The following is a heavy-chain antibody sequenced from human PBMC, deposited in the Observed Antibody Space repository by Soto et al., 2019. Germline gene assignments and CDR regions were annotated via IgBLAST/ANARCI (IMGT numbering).Heavy chain of an antibody. D-gene: IGHD2-2*01. CDR1: GFTFSSYD. V-gene: IGHV3-48*03. CDR2: ISSSGETV. J-gene: IGHJ6*02. Sequence: EVQLLESGGGVVQPGGSLRLSCEVSGFTFSSYDMYWVRQAPGKGLEWVAYISSSGETVYYAGSVQGRFTISRDNVKNSLYLQMSRLGAEDTAVYYCAREGFYAMDVWGQGTTVTVSS. CDR3: AREGFYAMDV.